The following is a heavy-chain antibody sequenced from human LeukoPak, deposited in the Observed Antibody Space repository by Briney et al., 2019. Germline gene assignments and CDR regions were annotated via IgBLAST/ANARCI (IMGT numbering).Heavy chain of an antibody. CDR3: ARDDIPVI. CDR2: IYSDGRT. V-gene: IGHV3-53*01. J-gene: IGHJ4*02. D-gene: IGHD2-15*01. Sequence: QPGGSLRLSCAASGFSVSDYYMNWVRQAPGKGLEWVPFIYSDGRTYYADSVKGRFTISRDNSRNTLYLQMNSLRVEDTAVYYCARDDIPVIWGQGTLVTVSS. CDR1: GFSVSDYY.